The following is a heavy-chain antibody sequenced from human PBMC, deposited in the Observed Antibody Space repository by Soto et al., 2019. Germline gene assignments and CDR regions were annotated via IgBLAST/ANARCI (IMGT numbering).Heavy chain of an antibody. D-gene: IGHD5-12*01. CDR1: GSTVSSNY. CDR2: IYSGGST. V-gene: IGHV3-66*01. J-gene: IGHJ4*02. Sequence: EVQLVESGGGLVQPGGSLRLSCAASGSTVSSNYMSWVRQAPGKGLEWVSVIYSGGSTYYADSVKGRFTISRDNSKNTLYLQMNSLRAEDTAVYYCANQRGGYDRDFDYWGQGTLVIVSS. CDR3: ANQRGGYDRDFDY.